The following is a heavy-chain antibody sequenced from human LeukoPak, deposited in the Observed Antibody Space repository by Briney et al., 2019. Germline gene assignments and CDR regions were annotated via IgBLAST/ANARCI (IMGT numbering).Heavy chain of an antibody. CDR1: GRSISSYY. Sequence: SETLSLTCTVSGRSISSYYWSWIRQPPGKGLEWIGYIYYSGSTDYNPSLKSRVTISVDTSKNQFSLKLSSVTAADTAVYYCARHLDSSGWTNFDYWGQGTLVTVSS. CDR3: ARHLDSSGWTNFDY. D-gene: IGHD6-19*01. CDR2: IYYSGST. V-gene: IGHV4-59*08. J-gene: IGHJ4*02.